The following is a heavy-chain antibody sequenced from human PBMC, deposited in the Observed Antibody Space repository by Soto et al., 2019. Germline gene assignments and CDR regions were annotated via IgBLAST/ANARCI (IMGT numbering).Heavy chain of an antibody. Sequence: QVQLQESGPGLVKPSQTLSLTCTVSGGSISSGGYYWSWIRQHPGKGLEWIGYIYYSGSTYYNPTLKSRVTISVDTSKNQFSLKLSSVTAADTAVYYCARSPAYGAGSYYFDYWGQGTLVTVSS. CDR3: ARSPAYGAGSYYFDY. V-gene: IGHV4-31*03. CDR1: GGSISSGGYY. J-gene: IGHJ4*02. D-gene: IGHD3-10*01. CDR2: IYYSGST.